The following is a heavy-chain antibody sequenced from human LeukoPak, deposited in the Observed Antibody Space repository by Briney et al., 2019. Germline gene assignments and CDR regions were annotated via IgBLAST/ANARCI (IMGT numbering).Heavy chain of an antibody. V-gene: IGHV3-48*03. J-gene: IGHJ3*02. CDR2: ITSSGSTI. D-gene: IGHD6-19*01. Sequence: GGSLRLSCAASGFTFNSYEMSWVRQAPGKGLECVSYITSSGSTIYYADSVRGRFTISRDNAKSSLYLQMNSLRAEDTAVYYCARDRGSDWYDGFDIWGQGTMVTVSS. CDR1: GFTFNSYE. CDR3: ARDRGSDWYDGFDI.